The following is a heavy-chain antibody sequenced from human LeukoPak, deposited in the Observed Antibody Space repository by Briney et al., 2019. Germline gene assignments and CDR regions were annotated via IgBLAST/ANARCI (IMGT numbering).Heavy chain of an antibody. V-gene: IGHV3-53*01. CDR3: AREVRGYYFDY. CDR1: GFKFYDYG. Sequence: RPGGSLRLSCAASGFKFYDYGMNWVRHAPGKGLEWVSVISSGDNTYYADSVKGRFTISRDNSKNTVFLQMNSLRAEDTAVYYCAREVRGYYFDYWGQGTLVTVSS. D-gene: IGHD3-22*01. CDR2: ISSGDNT. J-gene: IGHJ4*02.